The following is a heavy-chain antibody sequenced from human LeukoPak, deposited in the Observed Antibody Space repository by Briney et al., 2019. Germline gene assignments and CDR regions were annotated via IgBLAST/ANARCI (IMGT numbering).Heavy chain of an antibody. D-gene: IGHD3-22*01. V-gene: IGHV4-38-2*01. J-gene: IGHJ3*02. Sequence: KPSDTLSLTCVVSRYSINSGYYWGWLRPPPGKGLEWIGSIYHSGSTYYNPSLKSRVTISVDTSKNQFSLKLTSVTAADTAVYYCARVNNYYGTSAYYYEDAFDIWGQGTMVTVSS. CDR3: ARVNNYYGTSAYYYEDAFDI. CDR2: IYHSGST. CDR1: RYSINSGYY.